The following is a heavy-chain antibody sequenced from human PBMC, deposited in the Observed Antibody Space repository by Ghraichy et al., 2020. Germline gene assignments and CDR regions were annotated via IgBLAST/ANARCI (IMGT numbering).Heavy chain of an antibody. CDR3: ARHPLMRPRPLYCTNGVCYTDY. J-gene: IGHJ4*02. Sequence: SETLSLTCTVSGGSISSSSYYWGWIRQPPGKGLEWIGSIYYSGSTYYNPSLKSRVTISVDTSKNQFSLKLSSVTAADTAVYYCARHPLMRPRPLYCTNGVCYTDYWGQGTLVTVSS. D-gene: IGHD2-8*01. CDR2: IYYSGST. V-gene: IGHV4-39*01. CDR1: GGSISSSSYY.